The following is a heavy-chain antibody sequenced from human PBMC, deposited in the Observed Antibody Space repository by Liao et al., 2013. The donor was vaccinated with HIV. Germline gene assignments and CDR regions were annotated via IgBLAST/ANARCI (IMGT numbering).Heavy chain of an antibody. CDR3: ARGLRSSWPRGPLDV. J-gene: IGHJ6*04. V-gene: IGHV4-34*01. D-gene: IGHD6-13*01. CDR2: INHSGST. Sequence: QVQLHQWGAGLLKPSETLSLTCAVYGGSFSGYQWSWIRQPPGKGLEWIGDINHSGSTNYNPSLKSRLTISVDTSKNQFSLKLSSVTAADTAVYYCARGLRSSWPRGPLDVWGKGTTVTVSS. CDR1: GGSFSGYQ.